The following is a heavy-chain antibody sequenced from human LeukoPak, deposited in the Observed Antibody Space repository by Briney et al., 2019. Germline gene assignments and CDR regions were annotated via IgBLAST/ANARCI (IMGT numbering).Heavy chain of an antibody. CDR1: GFTVSSNY. D-gene: IGHD4-17*01. Sequence: GGSLRLSCAASGFTVSSNYMSWVRQAPGKGLEWILVIYSGGSTYYADSVKGRFTISRDNSKNTLYHQMNSLRAEDTAVYYCARDGDYGDYFDYWGQGTLVTVSS. J-gene: IGHJ4*02. CDR2: IYSGGST. V-gene: IGHV3-53*01. CDR3: ARDGDYGDYFDY.